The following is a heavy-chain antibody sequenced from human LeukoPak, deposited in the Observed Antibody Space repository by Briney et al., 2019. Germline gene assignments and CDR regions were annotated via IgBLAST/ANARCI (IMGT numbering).Heavy chain of an antibody. Sequence: GASVKVSCKASGYTFTSYDINWVRQAPGQGLEWMGWISAYNGNTNYAQKLQGRVTMTTDTSTSTAYMELRSLRSDDTAVYYCARDLLPQYQLHIGYYYGMDVWGQGTTVTVSS. CDR3: ARDLLPQYQLHIGYYYGMDV. V-gene: IGHV1-18*01. J-gene: IGHJ6*02. D-gene: IGHD2-2*01. CDR2: ISAYNGNT. CDR1: GYTFTSYD.